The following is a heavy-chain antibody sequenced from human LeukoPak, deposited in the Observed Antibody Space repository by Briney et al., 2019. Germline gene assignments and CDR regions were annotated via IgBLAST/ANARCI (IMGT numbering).Heavy chain of an antibody. V-gene: IGHV1-69*13. CDR3: AAYGSGGNFDY. D-gene: IGHD3-10*01. Sequence: ASVKVSCKASGGTFSIYAISWVRQAPGQGLEWMGGIIPIFGTANYAQKFQGRVTITADESTSTAYMELSSLRSEDTAVYYCAAYGSGGNFDYWGQGTLVTVSS. J-gene: IGHJ4*02. CDR1: GGTFSIYA. CDR2: IIPIFGTA.